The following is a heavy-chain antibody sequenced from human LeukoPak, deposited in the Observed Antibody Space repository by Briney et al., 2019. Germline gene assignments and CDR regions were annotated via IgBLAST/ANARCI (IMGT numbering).Heavy chain of an antibody. D-gene: IGHD3-16*01. CDR3: ARDLYDRAADI. J-gene: IGHJ3*02. V-gene: IGHV3-21*01. CDR1: GFTFSSFD. Sequence: GGSLRLSCAASGFTFSSFDMNWVRQAPGKGLEWVSFITTSSSYTHYADSVKGRFTTSRDNAKNSLYLQMNSLRAEDTAVYYCARDLYDRAADIWGQGTMVTISS. CDR2: ITTSSSYT.